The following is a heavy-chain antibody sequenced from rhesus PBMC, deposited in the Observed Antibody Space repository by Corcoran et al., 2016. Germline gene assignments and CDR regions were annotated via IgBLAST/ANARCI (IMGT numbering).Heavy chain of an antibody. Sequence: EVQLVESGGGLAKPGGSLRLSCAASGFTFSDYYMHWVRQASGKGLEWVSRISSGGGSTWYADSVKGRFTSSRENAKNTLYLQMDGLRAEDTAVYYCAGERSNLYYYGLDSWGQGVVVTVSS. V-gene: IGHV3-59*01. CDR2: ISSGGGST. CDR3: AGERSNLYYYGLDS. J-gene: IGHJ6*01. D-gene: IGHD4-23*01. CDR1: GFTFSDYY.